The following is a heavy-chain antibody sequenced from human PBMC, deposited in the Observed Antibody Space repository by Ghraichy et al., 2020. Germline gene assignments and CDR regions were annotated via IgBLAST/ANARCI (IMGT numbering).Heavy chain of an antibody. CDR3: ARSRGYYDFWSGYYYYYGMDV. J-gene: IGHJ6*02. Sequence: ETLSLTCTVSGGSISSSSYYWGWIRQPPGKGLEWIGSIYYSGSTYYNPSLKSRVTISVDTSKNQFSLKLSSVTAADTAVYYCARSRGYYDFWSGYYYYYGMDVWGQGTTVTVSS. V-gene: IGHV4-39*01. CDR2: IYYSGST. D-gene: IGHD3-3*01. CDR1: GGSISSSSYY.